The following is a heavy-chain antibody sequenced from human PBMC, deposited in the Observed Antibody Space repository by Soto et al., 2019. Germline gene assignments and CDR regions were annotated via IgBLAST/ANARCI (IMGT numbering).Heavy chain of an antibody. CDR2: ISTSGDST. CDR3: TRDGEPL. D-gene: IGHD3-3*01. V-gene: IGHV3-21*01. J-gene: IGHJ3*01. Sequence: EAQLVESGGGLVKPGGSLRLACAASGFTFSTYILNWVRQAPGKGLEWVSSISTSGDSTYYEDSLRGRFTISRDNARASLYLQMDSLRVEDTAMYYCTRDGEPLWGQGTMVTVSS. CDR1: GFTFSTYI.